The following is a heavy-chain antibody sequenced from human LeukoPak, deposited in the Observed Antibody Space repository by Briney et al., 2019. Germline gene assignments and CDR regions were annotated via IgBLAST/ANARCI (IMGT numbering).Heavy chain of an antibody. D-gene: IGHD5-18*01. Sequence: GGSLRLSCAASGFTFSSNGMHWVRQAPGKGLEWVAFIRYDGNNQYYADSVKGRFTISRDNSKNTLYLQMNSLRAEDTAVYTKEEQQLGFFDYWGQGTLVTVSS. V-gene: IGHV3-30*02. J-gene: IGHJ4*02. CDR2: IRYDGNNQ. CDR3: EEQQLGFFDY. CDR1: GFTFSSNG.